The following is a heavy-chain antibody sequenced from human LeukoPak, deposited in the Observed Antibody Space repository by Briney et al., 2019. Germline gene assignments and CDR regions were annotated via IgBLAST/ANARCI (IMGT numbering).Heavy chain of an antibody. CDR2: IYPGDSET. D-gene: IGHD3-3*01. CDR1: AVTFNNYW. V-gene: IGHV5-51*01. J-gene: IGHJ4*02. CDR3: ARLSTRLLDH. Sequence: GESLKISCKGSAVTFNNYWIGWVRQLPGKGLDWMSIIYPGDSETRYSPSFQGQVTMSVDKSINTAYLHWGSLKASDTAIYFCARLSTRLLDHWGQGTRVTVSS.